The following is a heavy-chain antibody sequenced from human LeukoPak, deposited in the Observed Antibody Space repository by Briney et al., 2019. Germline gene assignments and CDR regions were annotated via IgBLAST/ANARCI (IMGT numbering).Heavy chain of an antibody. CDR2: ISSSGSTI. CDR1: GFTFSDYY. J-gene: IGHJ4*02. CDR3: ARVGAAGTVPPNY. D-gene: IGHD6-13*01. Sequence: PGGSLRLSCAASGFTFSDYYMSWIRQAPGKGLEWVSYISSSGSTIYCADSVKGRFTISRDNAENSLYLQMNSLRAEDTAVYYCARVGAAGTVPPNYWGQGTLVTVSS. V-gene: IGHV3-11*01.